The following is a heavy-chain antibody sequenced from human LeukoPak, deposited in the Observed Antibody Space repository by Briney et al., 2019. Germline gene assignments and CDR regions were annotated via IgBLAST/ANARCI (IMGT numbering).Heavy chain of an antibody. Sequence: KTSETLSLTCTVSGGSISSYYWSWIRQPPGKGLEWIGYIYYSGSTNYNPSLKSRVTISVDTSKNQFSLQLSSVTAADTAVYYCAREKGIACSSTSCYSFGWFDPWGQGTLVTISS. CDR3: AREKGIACSSTSCYSFGWFDP. D-gene: IGHD2-2*01. CDR2: IYYSGST. V-gene: IGHV4-59*12. CDR1: GGSISSYY. J-gene: IGHJ5*02.